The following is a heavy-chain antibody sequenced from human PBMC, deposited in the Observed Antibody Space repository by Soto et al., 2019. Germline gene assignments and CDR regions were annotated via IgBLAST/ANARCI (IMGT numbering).Heavy chain of an antibody. V-gene: IGHV4-59*01. D-gene: IGHD6-6*01. J-gene: IGHJ5*02. Sequence: SETLSLTCTVSGGSISDYYWSWIRQPPGRGLEWIGYIHYSGSTNYNPSLKSRVTISVNTSKNQFSLKLRSVTAADTAVYYCARGGIAARKGRWFDPWGQGTLVTVSS. CDR1: GGSISDYY. CDR2: IHYSGST. CDR3: ARGGIAARKGRWFDP.